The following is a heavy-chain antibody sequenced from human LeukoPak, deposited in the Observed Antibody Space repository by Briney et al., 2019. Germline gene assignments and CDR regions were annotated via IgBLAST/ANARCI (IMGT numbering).Heavy chain of an antibody. CDR2: INHSGYT. J-gene: IGHJ4*02. Sequence: SETLSLTCGVSGVPFSSYYWSWVRQSPRQGLEWVGEINHSGYTNYNPSLKSRVTKSIDTSKNQFTWMVSYATAADTGVYYCTRAVAGHPDWGQGTLVTVSS. V-gene: IGHV4-34*01. CDR1: GVPFSSYY. D-gene: IGHD6-19*01. CDR3: TRAVAGHPD.